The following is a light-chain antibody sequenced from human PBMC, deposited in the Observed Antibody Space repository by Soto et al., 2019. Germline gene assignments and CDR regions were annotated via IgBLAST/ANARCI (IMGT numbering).Light chain of an antibody. Sequence: EIVMTQSPATLSVSPGERAALSCRASQTVYNNLAWYQQKPGHAPRLLIYGASASATGIPARFSGSGSGTEFTLTVSSLQSEDFAVYYCQQYSNCPLTFGGGTKVEIK. CDR3: QQYSNCPLT. CDR1: QTVYNN. CDR2: GAS. V-gene: IGKV3-15*01. J-gene: IGKJ4*01.